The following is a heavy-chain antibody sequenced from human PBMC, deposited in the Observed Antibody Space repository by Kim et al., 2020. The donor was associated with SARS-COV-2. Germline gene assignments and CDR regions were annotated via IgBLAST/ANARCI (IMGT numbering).Heavy chain of an antibody. Sequence: SETLSLTCTVSGGSISSGGYYWSWIRQHPGKGLEWIGYIYYSGSTYYNPSLKSRVTISVDTSKNQFSLKLSSVTAADTAVYYCARAAGQITIFGVVILHFELWGRGTLVTVSS. CDR2: IYYSGST. CDR3: ARAAGQITIFGVVILHFEL. D-gene: IGHD3-3*01. J-gene: IGHJ2*01. CDR1: GGSISSGGYY. V-gene: IGHV4-31*03.